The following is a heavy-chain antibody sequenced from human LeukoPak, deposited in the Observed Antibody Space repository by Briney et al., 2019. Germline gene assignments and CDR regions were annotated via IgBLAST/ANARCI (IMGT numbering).Heavy chain of an antibody. J-gene: IGHJ6*03. V-gene: IGHV4-4*09. D-gene: IGHD6-13*01. Sequence: PSETLSLTCTVSGGSISSYYWSWIRQPPGKGLEWIGYIYTSGSTNYNPSLRSRVTISVDTSKNQFSLKLSSVTAADTAVYYCARHNKSRSSSWNYYYYYYMDVWGKGATVTVSS. CDR3: ARHNKSRSSSWNYYYYYYMDV. CDR2: IYTSGST. CDR1: GGSISSYY.